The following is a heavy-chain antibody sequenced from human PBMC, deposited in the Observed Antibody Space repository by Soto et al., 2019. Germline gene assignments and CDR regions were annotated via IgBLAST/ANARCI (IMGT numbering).Heavy chain of an antibody. CDR1: GGSISSYY. CDR2: IYYSGST. Sequence: QVQLQESGPGLVKPSETLSLTCTVSGGSISSYYWSWIRQPPGKGLEWIGYIYYSGSTNYNPSLKSRFTISVETSKNQSSLKLSSVTAADTAVYYCARRRCIAAPPYYYYYMDVWGKGATVTVSS. V-gene: IGHV4-59*08. CDR3: ARRRCIAAPPYYYYYMDV. J-gene: IGHJ6*03. D-gene: IGHD6-6*01.